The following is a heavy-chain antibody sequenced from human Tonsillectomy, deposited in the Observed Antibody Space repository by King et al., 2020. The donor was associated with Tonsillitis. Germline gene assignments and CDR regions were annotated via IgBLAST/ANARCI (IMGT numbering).Heavy chain of an antibody. D-gene: IGHD2/OR15-2a*01. J-gene: IGHJ4*02. V-gene: IGHV3-23*03. CDR3: AMFYRSYFDY. CDR2: MYCGGSGT. CDR1: RFTFSTYA. Sequence: VQLVESGGGLVQPGESLRLSCAFSRFTFSTYAMAWVRQAPGKGLEWVSIMYCGGSGTNYAASVKGRFTISRDNAKNTLYLQMDSLRPEDTAVYFCAMFYRSYFDYWGQGTLVTVSS.